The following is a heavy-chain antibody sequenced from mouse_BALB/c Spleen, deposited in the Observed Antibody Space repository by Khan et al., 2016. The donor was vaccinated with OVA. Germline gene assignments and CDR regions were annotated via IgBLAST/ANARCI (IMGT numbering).Heavy chain of an antibody. J-gene: IGHJ2*01. V-gene: IGHV5-17*02. D-gene: IGHD1-1*01. Sequence: EVELVESGGDLVQPGGSRKLSCAASGFTFSSYGMHWVRQAPEKGLEWVAYISGYSNTIYYADTVKGRFTIYRDNPRNTLFLQMTSLISADTAMYCCATSYYYGYYVDYWGRGTTRKVSS. CDR3: ATSYYYGYYVDY. CDR1: GFTFSSYG. CDR2: ISGYSNTI.